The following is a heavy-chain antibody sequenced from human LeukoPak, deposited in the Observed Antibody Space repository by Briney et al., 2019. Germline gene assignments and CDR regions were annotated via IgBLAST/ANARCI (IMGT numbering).Heavy chain of an antibody. CDR3: AKDQWELELPDYYYYGMDV. CDR2: ISYDGSNK. D-gene: IGHD1-7*01. J-gene: IGHJ6*02. CDR1: GFTFSSYG. V-gene: IGHV3-30*18. Sequence: PGGSLRLSCAASGFTFSSYGMHWVRQAPGKGLEWVAVISYDGSNKYYADSVKGRFTISRDNSKNTLYLQMNSLRAEDTAVYYCAKDQWELELPDYYYYGMDVWGQGTTVTVSS.